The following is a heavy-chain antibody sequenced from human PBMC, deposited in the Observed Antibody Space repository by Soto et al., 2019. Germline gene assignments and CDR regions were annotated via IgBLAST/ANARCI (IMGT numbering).Heavy chain of an antibody. V-gene: IGHV4-31*03. Sequence: QVQLQESGPGLVKPSQTLSLSCTVSGGSIRRGGYYWTGIRQHPGKGLEWIGYTYYSGYTNYNPSLKSRVTISVDASKNQFSVKLSSVTAADTAVYYCARVLSTAAVDYWGQGTLVTVSS. CDR2: TYYSGYT. J-gene: IGHJ4*02. CDR1: GGSIRRGGYY. CDR3: ARVLSTAAVDY. D-gene: IGHD6-13*01.